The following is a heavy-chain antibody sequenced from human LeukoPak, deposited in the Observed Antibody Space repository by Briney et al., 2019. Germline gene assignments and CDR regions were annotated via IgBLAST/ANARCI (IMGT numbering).Heavy chain of an antibody. J-gene: IGHJ4*02. CDR2: ISGSGTIT. V-gene: IGHV3-23*01. CDR3: AKELYCSGGSCNY. Sequence: GGSLRLSCAASGFTFSRYAMSWVRQAPGKGLEWVSAISGSGTITYYADSVKGRFAISRDNSKDTLYLQMNSLRAEDTAVYYCAKELYCSGGSCNYWGQGTLVTVSS. D-gene: IGHD2-15*01. CDR1: GFTFSRYA.